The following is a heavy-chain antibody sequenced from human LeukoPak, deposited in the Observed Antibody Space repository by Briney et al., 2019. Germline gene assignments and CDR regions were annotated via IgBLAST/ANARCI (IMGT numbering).Heavy chain of an antibody. CDR2: IYYSGST. D-gene: IGHD2-2*01. Sequence: PSETLSLTCTVSGGPISSSYWSWIRQPPGKGLEWIGYIYYSGSTNYNPSLKSRVTISVDTSKNQFSLKLSSVTAADTAVYYCARAKATYSSTILFDYWGQGTLVTVSS. CDR3: ARAKATYSSTILFDY. V-gene: IGHV4-59*01. CDR1: GGPISSSY. J-gene: IGHJ4*02.